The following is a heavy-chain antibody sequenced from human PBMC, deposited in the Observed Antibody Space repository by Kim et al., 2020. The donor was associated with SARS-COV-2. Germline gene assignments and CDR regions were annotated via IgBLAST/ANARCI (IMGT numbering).Heavy chain of an antibody. Sequence: GGSLRLSCAASGFTFSSYAMHWVRQAPGKGLEWVAVISYDGSNKYYADSVKGRFTISRDNSKNTLYLQMNSLRAEDTAVYYCAGRRNWFDPWGQGTLVTV. CDR3: AGRRNWFDP. CDR2: ISYDGSNK. V-gene: IGHV3-30*04. CDR1: GFTFSSYA. J-gene: IGHJ5*02.